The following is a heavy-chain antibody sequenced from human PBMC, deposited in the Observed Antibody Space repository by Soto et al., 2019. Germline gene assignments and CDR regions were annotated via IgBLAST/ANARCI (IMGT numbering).Heavy chain of an antibody. J-gene: IGHJ4*02. CDR2: ISYDGSNK. CDR1: GCTFSSYA. CDR3: ARDPGPSSLGELSLEY. Sequence: GVSRRLSWAASGCTFSSYAMHWVRHAPCKGLEWVAVISYDGSNKYYADSVKGRFTISRDNSKNTLYLQMNSLRAEDTAVYYCARDPGPSSLGELSLEYWGQGTLVTVSS. V-gene: IGHV3-30-3*01. D-gene: IGHD3-16*02.